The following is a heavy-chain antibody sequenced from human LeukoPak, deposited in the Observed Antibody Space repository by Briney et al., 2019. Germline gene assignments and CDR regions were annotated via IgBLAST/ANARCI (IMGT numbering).Heavy chain of an antibody. CDR3: ARVGRWLRAFDI. CDR1: GYIFTDCG. CDR2: VSPYNGDT. V-gene: IGHV1-18*01. Sequence: GASVKVSCKTSGYIFTDCGINWVRQAPGHGLEWMGWVSPYNGDTKYEQKFQGRVTLTTDTSTSTAYMELRSLRSDDTAVYYCARVGRWLRAFDIWGQGTMITVSS. D-gene: IGHD5-12*01. J-gene: IGHJ3*02.